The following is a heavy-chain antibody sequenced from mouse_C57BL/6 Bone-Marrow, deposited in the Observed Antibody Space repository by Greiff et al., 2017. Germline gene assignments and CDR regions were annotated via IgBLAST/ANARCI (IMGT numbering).Heavy chain of an antibody. Sequence: EVQLQQSGPELVKPGDSVKISCKASGYSFTGYFMNWVMQSHGKSLEWIGRINPYNGDTFYNQKFKGKATLTVDKSSSTAHMGLRSLTSEDSAVYYCARATVVATRYFDVWGTGTTVTVSS. CDR1: GYSFTGYF. CDR2: INPYNGDT. D-gene: IGHD1-1*01. J-gene: IGHJ1*03. V-gene: IGHV1-20*01. CDR3: ARATVVATRYFDV.